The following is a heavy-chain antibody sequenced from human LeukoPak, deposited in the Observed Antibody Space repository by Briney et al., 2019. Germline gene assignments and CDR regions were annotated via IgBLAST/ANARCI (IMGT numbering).Heavy chain of an antibody. CDR1: GGTFSSYA. D-gene: IGHD2-2*02. CDR2: IIPIFGTA. J-gene: IGHJ2*01. Sequence: GASVRVSCKASGGTFSSYAISWVRQAPGQGLEWMGGIIPIFGTANYAQKFQGRVTITADESASTAYMELSSLRSEDTAVYYCARVEEYCSSTSCYTDWYFDLWGRGTLVTVSS. CDR3: ARVEEYCSSTSCYTDWYFDL. V-gene: IGHV1-69*01.